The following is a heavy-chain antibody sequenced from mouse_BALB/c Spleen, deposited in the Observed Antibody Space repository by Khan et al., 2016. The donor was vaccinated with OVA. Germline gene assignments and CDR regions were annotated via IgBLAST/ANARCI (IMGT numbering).Heavy chain of an antibody. D-gene: IGHD1-2*01. J-gene: IGHJ3*01. CDR1: GYTFSDYV. CDR3: ARGYDGAWFAY. CDR2: IYPGSGTT. V-gene: IGHV1-81*01. Sequence: QVQLQQSGPDLVKPGASVKMSCKASGYTFSDYVVSWVKLKSGQGLEWIGEIYPGSGTTYYNENFKGKATLTADKSSNTAYLHLSSLTSEDSAVYVCARGYDGAWFAYWGQGTLVTVS.